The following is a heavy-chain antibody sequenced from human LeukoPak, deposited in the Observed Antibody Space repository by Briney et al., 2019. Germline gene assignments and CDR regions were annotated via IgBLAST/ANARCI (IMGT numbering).Heavy chain of an antibody. D-gene: IGHD4-11*01. Sequence: GGSLRLSCAASGFTFSDYYMSWIRQAPGRGLEWVAYIRSSGSAIYYADSVKGRFTISRDNAKNSLYLQMNSLRAEDTAVYYCARDDLAYSNHNAIDYWGQGTLVTVSS. CDR2: IRSSGSAI. CDR1: GFTFSDYY. J-gene: IGHJ4*02. V-gene: IGHV3-11*04. CDR3: ARDDLAYSNHNAIDY.